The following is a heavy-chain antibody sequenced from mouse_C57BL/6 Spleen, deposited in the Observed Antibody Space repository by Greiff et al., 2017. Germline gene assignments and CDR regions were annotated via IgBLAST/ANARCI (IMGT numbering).Heavy chain of an antibody. Sequence: DVKLVESGGGLVQPKGSLKLSCAASGFSFNTYAMNWVRQAPGKGLEWVARIRSKSNNYATYYADSVKDRFTISRDDSESMLYLQMNNLKTEDTAMYYCVRGGNYVGYAMDYWGQGTSVTVSS. CDR1: GFSFNTYA. D-gene: IGHD2-1*01. CDR3: VRGGNYVGYAMDY. J-gene: IGHJ4*01. CDR2: IRSKSNNYAT. V-gene: IGHV10-1*01.